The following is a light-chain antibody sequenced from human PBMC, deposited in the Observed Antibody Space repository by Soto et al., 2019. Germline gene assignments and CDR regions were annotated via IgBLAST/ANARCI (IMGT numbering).Light chain of an antibody. CDR3: QTWGRGIVV. V-gene: IGLV4-69*02. CDR1: SGHSSYA. Sequence: QSVLTQSPSASASLGASVNVTCTLTSGHSSYAIAWHQQQPEKGPRFLMRLNSDGSHSKGDGIPDRFSGSSSGAERYLIISSLQSEDEADSYCQTWGRGIVVFGGGTKLTVL. J-gene: IGLJ2*01. CDR2: LNSDGSH.